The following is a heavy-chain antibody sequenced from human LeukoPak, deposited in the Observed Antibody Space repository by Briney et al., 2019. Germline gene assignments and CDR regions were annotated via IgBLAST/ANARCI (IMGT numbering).Heavy chain of an antibody. CDR2: VDQDGSEK. CDR3: ATGWASSRRKAFDI. Sequence: GSLRLSCAASGFIFNSYWMNWLRQAPGKGLEWVANVDQDGSEKYYVGSVKGRFTISRDNAKNSLYLQMNSLRVEDTAVYYCATGWASSRRKAFDIWGQGTMVTVSS. V-gene: IGHV3-7*03. CDR1: GFIFNSYW. D-gene: IGHD3-16*01. J-gene: IGHJ3*02.